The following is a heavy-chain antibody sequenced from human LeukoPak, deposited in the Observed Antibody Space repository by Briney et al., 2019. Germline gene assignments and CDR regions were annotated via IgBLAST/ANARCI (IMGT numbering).Heavy chain of an antibody. D-gene: IGHD3-3*01. CDR2: ISGSGGST. J-gene: IGHJ4*02. V-gene: IGHV3-23*01. CDR3: AKDLGNPLEWSN. Sequence: PGGSLRLFCAASGFTFSSYAMSWVRQAPGKGLEWVSAISGSGGSTYYADSVKGRFTISRDNSKNTLYLQMSSLRAEDTAVYYCAKDLGNPLEWSNWGQGTLVTVSS. CDR1: GFTFSSYA.